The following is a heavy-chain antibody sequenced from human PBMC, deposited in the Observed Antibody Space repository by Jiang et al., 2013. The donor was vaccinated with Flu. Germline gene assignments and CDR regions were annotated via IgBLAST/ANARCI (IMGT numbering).Heavy chain of an antibody. D-gene: IGHD3-22*01. CDR3: TTTTPYYYDSSGYPFLGY. V-gene: IGHV3-15*01. CDR2: IKSKTDGGTT. CDR1: GFTFSNAW. J-gene: IGHJ4*02. Sequence: AASGFTFSNAWMSWVRQAPGKGLEWVGRIKSKTDGGTTDYAAPVKGRFTISRDDSKNTLYLQMNSLKTEDTAVYYCTTTTPYYYDSSGYPFLGYWGQGTLVTVSS.